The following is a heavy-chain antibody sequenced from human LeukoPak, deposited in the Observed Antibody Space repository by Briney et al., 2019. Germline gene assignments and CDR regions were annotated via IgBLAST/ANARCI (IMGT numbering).Heavy chain of an antibody. Sequence: GGSLRLSCAASGFTLSSYSMHWVRQAPGKGLEWVAFIRYDGSNKKYADSVKGRFTISRDNSKNTLYLQMNSLRTEDTAVYYCAKGRYYSGSGTTLAYYFDSWGQGTLVTVSS. D-gene: IGHD3-10*01. CDR1: GFTLSSYS. V-gene: IGHV3-30*02. CDR2: IRYDGSNK. CDR3: AKGRYYSGSGTTLAYYFDS. J-gene: IGHJ4*02.